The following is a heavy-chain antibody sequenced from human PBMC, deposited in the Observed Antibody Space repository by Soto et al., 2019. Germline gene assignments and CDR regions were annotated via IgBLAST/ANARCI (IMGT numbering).Heavy chain of an antibody. CDR2: ISYDGSNK. CDR3: AKELWAGSSWYATYDAFDI. Sequence: VQLVESGGGVVQPGMSLRRSCAASGFTFCSYGMHWVRQAPGKGLEWVAVISYDGSNKYYADSVKGRFTISRDNSKNTLYLQMNSLRAEDTAVYYCAKELWAGSSWYATYDAFDIWGQGTMVTVSS. V-gene: IGHV3-30*18. CDR1: GFTFCSYG. J-gene: IGHJ3*02. D-gene: IGHD6-13*01.